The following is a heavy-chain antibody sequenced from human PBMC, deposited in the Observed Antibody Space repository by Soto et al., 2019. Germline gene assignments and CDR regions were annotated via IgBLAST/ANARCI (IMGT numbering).Heavy chain of an antibody. CDR2: IIPIFGTA. D-gene: IGHD2-15*01. J-gene: IGHJ4*02. Sequence: GXSVKVSCNASGGTFSSYAISWVRQAPVQGLEWMGGIIPIFGTANYAQKFQGRVTITADESTSTAYMELSSLRSEDTAVYYCAREGQDCSGGSCYSGWGQGTLVTVSS. CDR3: AREGQDCSGGSCYSG. V-gene: IGHV1-69*01. CDR1: GGTFSSYA.